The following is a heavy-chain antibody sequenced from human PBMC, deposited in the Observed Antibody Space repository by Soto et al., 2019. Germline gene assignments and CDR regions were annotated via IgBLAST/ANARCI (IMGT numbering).Heavy chain of an antibody. CDR2: IIRIFGTA. D-gene: IGHD3-22*01. CDR3: ASKGDSSGYIFDY. CDR1: GGTFSSYA. J-gene: IGHJ4*02. V-gene: IGHV1-69*13. Sequence: GASVKVSCKASGGTFSSYAISWVRQAPGQGLEWMGGIIRIFGTANYAQKFQGRVTITADESTSTAYMELSSLRSEDTAVYYCASKGDSSGYIFDYWGQGTLVTVSS.